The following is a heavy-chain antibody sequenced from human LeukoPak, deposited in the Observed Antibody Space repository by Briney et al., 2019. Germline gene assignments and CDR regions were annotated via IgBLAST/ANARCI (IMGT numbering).Heavy chain of an antibody. J-gene: IGHJ4*02. CDR2: ISGSGGST. V-gene: IGHV3-23*01. D-gene: IGHD5-18*01. CDR3: ARVAGSSYGYTVDY. CDR1: GFTFSSYE. Sequence: PGGSLRLSCAASGFTFSSYEMNWVRQAPGKGLEWVSAISGSGGSTYYADSVKGRFTISRDNSKNTLYLQMNSLRAEDTAVYYCARVAGSSYGYTVDYWGQGTLVTVSS.